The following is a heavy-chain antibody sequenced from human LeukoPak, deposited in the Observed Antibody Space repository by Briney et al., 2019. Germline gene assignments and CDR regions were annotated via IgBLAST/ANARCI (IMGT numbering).Heavy chain of an antibody. CDR2: ISSSGSTI. Sequence: GGSLRLSCAASGFTFSDYYMSWIRQAPGKGLEWVSYISSSGSTIYYADSVKGRFTISRDNAKNSLYLQMNSLRAEDTAVYYCARDRHDFWSGYYGSDYWGQGTLVTVSS. J-gene: IGHJ4*02. CDR1: GFTFSDYY. CDR3: ARDRHDFWSGYYGSDY. V-gene: IGHV3-11*04. D-gene: IGHD3-3*01.